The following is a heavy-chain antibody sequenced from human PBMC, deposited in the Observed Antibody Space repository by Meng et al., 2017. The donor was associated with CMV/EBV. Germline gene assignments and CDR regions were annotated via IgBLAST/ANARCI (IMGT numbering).Heavy chain of an antibody. J-gene: IGHJ4*02. CDR1: GFTFGSYA. D-gene: IGHD2-2*01. CDR3: AKGDIVVVPAAKGFDY. Sequence: GESLKISCAASGFTFGSYAMNWVRQAPGKGLEWVSGIHSAGNSPIYAASVKGRFTISRDNSKNMLYLQMNSLRAEDTAVYYCAKGDIVVVPAAKGFDYWGQGTLVTVSS. CDR2: IHSAGNSP. V-gene: IGHV3-23*03.